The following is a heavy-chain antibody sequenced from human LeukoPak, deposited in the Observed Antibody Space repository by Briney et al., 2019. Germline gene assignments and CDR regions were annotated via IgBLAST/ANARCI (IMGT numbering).Heavy chain of an antibody. CDR2: IKQDGSEK. D-gene: IGHD1-26*01. CDR3: GWSGAYYYYYYGMDV. J-gene: IGHJ6*02. CDR1: GFTFSSYW. Sequence: GGSLRLSCAASGFTFSSYWMSWVRQAPGKGLEWVANIKQDGSEKYYVDSVKGRFTISRDNAKNSLYLQMNSLRAEDTAVYYCGWSGAYYYYYYGMDVWGQGTTVTVSS. V-gene: IGHV3-7*01.